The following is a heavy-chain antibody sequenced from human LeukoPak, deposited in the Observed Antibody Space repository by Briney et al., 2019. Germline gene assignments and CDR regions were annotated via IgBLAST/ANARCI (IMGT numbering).Heavy chain of an antibody. D-gene: IGHD5-18*01. Sequence: GGSLRLSCAVSGFTVNVNYMSWVRQAPGKGLEWVAVIYSGGPTYYADSVKGRFTISRDNSKNTLYLQMSSLRAEDTAVYYCVKDPVDTAMVNFDYWGQGTLVTVSS. CDR2: IYSGGPT. CDR1: GFTVNVNY. CDR3: VKDPVDTAMVNFDY. V-gene: IGHV3-53*05. J-gene: IGHJ4*02.